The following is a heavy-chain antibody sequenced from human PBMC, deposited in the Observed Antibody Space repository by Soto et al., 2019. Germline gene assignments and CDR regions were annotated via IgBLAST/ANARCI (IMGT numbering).Heavy chain of an antibody. CDR2: IIPILGIA. CDR3: ARGPYSYDSSGSYYYYGMDV. J-gene: IGHJ6*02. V-gene: IGHV1-69*10. D-gene: IGHD3-22*01. Sequence: SVKVSCKASGGTFSSYAISWVRQAPGQGLEWMGGIIPILGIANYAQKFQGRVTITADKSTSTAYMELSSLRSEDTAVYYCARGPYSYDSSGSYYYYGMDVWGQGTTVTVSS. CDR1: GGTFSSYA.